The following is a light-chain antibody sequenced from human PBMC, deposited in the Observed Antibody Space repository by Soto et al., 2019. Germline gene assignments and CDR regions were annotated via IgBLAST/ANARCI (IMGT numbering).Light chain of an antibody. Sequence: QSVLTQPASVSGSPGQSITISCTGTTSDVGGYNYVSWHQQHPGKAPKLMIYHVSNRPSGVSNRFSCSKSGNTASLTISGLPAEDEADYYCSSYTSSSTLGVFGTGTKVTVL. CDR2: HVS. CDR1: TSDVGGYNY. J-gene: IGLJ1*01. V-gene: IGLV2-14*01. CDR3: SSYTSSSTLGV.